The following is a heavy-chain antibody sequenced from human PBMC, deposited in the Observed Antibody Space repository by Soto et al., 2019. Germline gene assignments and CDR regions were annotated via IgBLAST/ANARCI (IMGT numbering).Heavy chain of an antibody. D-gene: IGHD3-10*01. J-gene: IGHJ4*02. V-gene: IGHV1-69*02. CDR3: TTQKFGSGPVGVHY. CDR1: GGTSTIHT. CDR2: IVPTLRIT. Sequence: QVQLVQSGAEVKRPGSSLKVSCETSGGTSTIHTITWVRQTPGQGLQWMGRIVPTLRITNYAREFQGRLTITADTSTSTVHMELSSLTSEDSAVYYCTTQKFGSGPVGVHYWGQGPLVTVSS.